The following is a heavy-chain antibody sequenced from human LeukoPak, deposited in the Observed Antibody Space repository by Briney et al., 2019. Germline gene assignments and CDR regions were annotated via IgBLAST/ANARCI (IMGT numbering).Heavy chain of an antibody. CDR2: INPNSGGT. CDR1: GYTFTGYY. D-gene: IGHD3-10*01. Sequence: ASVKVSCKASGYTFTGYYMHWVRQAPGQGLEWMGWINPNSGGTNCAQKFQGRVTMTRDTSISTAYMELSRLRSDDTAVYYCARGSVTMVRGVIRVLDYWGQGTLVTVSS. J-gene: IGHJ4*02. CDR3: ARGSVTMVRGVIRVLDY. V-gene: IGHV1-2*02.